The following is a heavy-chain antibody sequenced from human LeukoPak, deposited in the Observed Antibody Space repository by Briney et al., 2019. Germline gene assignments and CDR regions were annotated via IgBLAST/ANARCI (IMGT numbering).Heavy chain of an antibody. CDR2: ICDNGAT. CDR3: ARGPTSDDSFDI. V-gene: IGHV4-31*03. J-gene: IGHJ3*02. D-gene: IGHD2-2*01. CDR1: GGSISRGGYY. Sequence: PSETLSLTCTVSGGSISRGGYYWSWIRLRPGKGPEWIGYICDNGATDCNPSLKSRLIMSVDTSKNQYPLRLNSVSAADTAVYHCARGPTSDDSFDIWGQGTMVTVSS.